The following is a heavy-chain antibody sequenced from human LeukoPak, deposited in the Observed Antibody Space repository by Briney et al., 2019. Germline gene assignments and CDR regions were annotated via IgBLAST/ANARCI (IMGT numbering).Heavy chain of an antibody. V-gene: IGHV3-15*01. Sequence: GGSLRLSCAASGFTFSNAWMTWVRQAPGKRLEWVGRIKGKTDGGTTDYAAPVKGRFTISRDDSKNTLYLQMNSLKTDDTAVYYCTTGELNWGQGTLVTVSS. CDR3: TTGELN. J-gene: IGHJ4*02. D-gene: IGHD2-21*01. CDR1: GFTFSNAW. CDR2: IKGKTDGGTT.